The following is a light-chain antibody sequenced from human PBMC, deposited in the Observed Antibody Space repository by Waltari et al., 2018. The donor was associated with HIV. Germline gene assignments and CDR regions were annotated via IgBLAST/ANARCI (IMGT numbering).Light chain of an antibody. CDR2: DNN. V-gene: IGLV1-51*01. Sequence: SVLTQPPSVSAAPGQKVTISRSGSSSNLGNNYVYWFQQLPGAAPRFLIYDNNQRPSGVPDRFSGSRSGTSATLGVSGLQPGDEADYYCGTWDTSLDAGVFGGGTKLTVL. CDR3: GTWDTSLDAGV. CDR1: SSNLGNNY. J-gene: IGLJ3*02.